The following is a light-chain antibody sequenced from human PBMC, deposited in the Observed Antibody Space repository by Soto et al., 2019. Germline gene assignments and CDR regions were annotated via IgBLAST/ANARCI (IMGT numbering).Light chain of an antibody. Sequence: QSVLTQPPSASGSPGQSVTISCTGASSDVANYKYVSWYQQHPGKAPKLLIYEVSKRPSGVPDRFSGSKSGNTASLTVSGLKDQAQADYSCRSLWVFGTGTKVTVL. CDR1: SSDVANYKY. CDR2: EVS. CDR3: RSLWV. V-gene: IGLV2-8*01. J-gene: IGLJ1*01.